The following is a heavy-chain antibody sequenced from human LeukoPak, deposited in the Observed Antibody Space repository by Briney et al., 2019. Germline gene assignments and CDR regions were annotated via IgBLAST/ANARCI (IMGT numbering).Heavy chain of an antibody. CDR3: ARGFPRLDY. CDR1: GGSFSGYY. V-gene: IGHV4-34*01. J-gene: IGHJ4*02. CDR2: INHSGST. Sequence: PSETLSLTCAVYGGSFSGYYWSWIRQPPGKGLEWIGEINHSGSTNYNPSLKSRVTISVDTSKNQFSLKLSSVTAADTAVYYCARGFPRLDYWGQGTLATVSS.